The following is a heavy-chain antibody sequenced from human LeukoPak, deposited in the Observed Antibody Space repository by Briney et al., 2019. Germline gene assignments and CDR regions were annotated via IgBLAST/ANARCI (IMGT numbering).Heavy chain of an antibody. V-gene: IGHV1-2*02. CDR1: GYTFTGYY. CDR2: INPNSGGT. Sequence: GASVKVSCKASGYTFTGYYMHWVRQAPGQGLEWMGWINPNSGGTNSAQKVQGRVTMTRDTSISTAYMVLSRLRSDDTAVYYCARGIVATNWIYYYYNYMDVWGKGTTVTVSS. CDR3: ARGIVATNWIYYYYNYMDV. J-gene: IGHJ6*03. D-gene: IGHD5-12*01.